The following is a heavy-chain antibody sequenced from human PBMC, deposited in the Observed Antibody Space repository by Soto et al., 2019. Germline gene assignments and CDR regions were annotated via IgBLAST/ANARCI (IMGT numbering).Heavy chain of an antibody. D-gene: IGHD4-17*01. CDR3: ARDTTNDYGVGGY. Sequence: PGGSLRLSCAASGFTFSSYSMNWVRQAPGKGLEWVSSISSSSSYIYYADSVKGRFTISRDNAKNSLYLQMNSLRAEDTAVYYCARDTTNDYGVGGYWGQGTLVTVSS. V-gene: IGHV3-21*01. CDR2: ISSSSSYI. CDR1: GFTFSSYS. J-gene: IGHJ4*02.